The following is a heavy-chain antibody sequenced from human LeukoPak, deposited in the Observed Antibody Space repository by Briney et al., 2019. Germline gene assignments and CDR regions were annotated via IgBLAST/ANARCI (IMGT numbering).Heavy chain of an antibody. CDR3: ARDSPSSWLYYMDV. CDR1: GFTFSDYY. V-gene: IGHV3-11*06. CDR2: ISSSSSYI. J-gene: IGHJ6*03. Sequence: GGSLRLSCAASGFTFSDYYMSWIRQAPGKGLEWVSYISSSSSYIYYADSVKGRFTISRDNAKNSLYLQMNSLRAEDTAVYYCARDSPSSWLYYMDVWGKGTTVTVSS. D-gene: IGHD6-13*01.